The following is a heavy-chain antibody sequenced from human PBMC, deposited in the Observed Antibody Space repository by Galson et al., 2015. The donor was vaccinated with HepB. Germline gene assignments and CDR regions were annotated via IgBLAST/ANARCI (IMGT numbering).Heavy chain of an antibody. J-gene: IGHJ4*02. CDR2: ISGSGGST. Sequence: SLRLSCAASGFAFSSYAMSWVRQAPGKGLEWVSAISGSGGSTYYADSVKGRFTISRDNSKNTLYLQMNSLRAEDTAVYYCAKDHGGYSSSPIGYWGQGTLVTVSS. D-gene: IGHD6-13*01. CDR1: GFAFSSYA. V-gene: IGHV3-23*01. CDR3: AKDHGGYSSSPIGY.